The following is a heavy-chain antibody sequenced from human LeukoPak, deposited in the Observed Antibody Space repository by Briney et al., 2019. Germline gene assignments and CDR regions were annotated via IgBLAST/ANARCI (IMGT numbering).Heavy chain of an antibody. V-gene: IGHV3-30*04. CDR1: GFTFSSYA. J-gene: IGHJ6*04. D-gene: IGHD3-10*01. CDR3: AGGSGSYYRYYYYGMDV. CDR2: ISYDGSNK. Sequence: GRSLRLSCAASGFTFSSYAMHWVRQAPDKGLEWVAVISYDGSNKYYADSVKGRFTISRDNSKNTLYLQMNSLRAEDTAVYYCAGGSGSYYRYYYYGMDVWGKGTTVTVSS.